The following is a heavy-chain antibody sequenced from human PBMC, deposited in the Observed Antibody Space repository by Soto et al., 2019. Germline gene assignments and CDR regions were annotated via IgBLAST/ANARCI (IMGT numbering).Heavy chain of an antibody. CDR1: GYSFSTYA. Sequence: QLQLMQSGGEAKNPGASVKVSCEASGYSFSTYAISWLRQAPGQGLEWMGLITPNNGYTNYAQKFQGRLTLTTDIPSSTAYMELTSLRYDDTAMYYCATSYESGFAPWSQGTLVSIS. CDR2: ITPNNGYT. V-gene: IGHV1-18*01. J-gene: IGHJ5*02. CDR3: ATSYESGFAP. D-gene: IGHD3-10*01.